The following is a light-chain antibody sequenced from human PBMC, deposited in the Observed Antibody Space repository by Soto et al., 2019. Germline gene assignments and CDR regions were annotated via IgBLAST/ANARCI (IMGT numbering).Light chain of an antibody. V-gene: IGLV3-25*03. J-gene: IGLJ1*01. Sequence: SYELTQPPSVSVSPGQPDRVTCSGDALPKQFAYWYQQKPVQAPVLVIYKDIERPSGIRERCSGSRSGTTVTLTISGVKAEDEADYCCQSADSRGTYVFGSGTKLTVL. CDR3: QSADSRGTYV. CDR1: ALPKQF. CDR2: KDI.